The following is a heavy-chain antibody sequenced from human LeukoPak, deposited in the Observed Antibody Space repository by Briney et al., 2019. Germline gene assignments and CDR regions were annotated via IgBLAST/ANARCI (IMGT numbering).Heavy chain of an antibody. CDR2: IYYSGST. CDR1: GGSISSYY. J-gene: IGHJ4*02. V-gene: IGHV4-59*08. D-gene: IGHD5-18*01. Sequence: PSETLSLTCTVSGGSISSYYWSWIRQPPGKGLEWIGYIYYSGSTNYNPSLKSRVTISVDTSKNQFSLKLSSVTAADTAVYYCARHRLAGGPQLWLPPPFDYWGQGTLVTASS. CDR3: ARHRLAGGPQLWLPPPFDY.